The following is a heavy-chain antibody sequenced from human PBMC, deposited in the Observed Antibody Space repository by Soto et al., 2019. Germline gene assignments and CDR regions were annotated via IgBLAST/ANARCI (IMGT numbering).Heavy chain of an antibody. CDR3: ARSQGGSSSLDIYYYYYYGMDV. CDR2: IIPIFGTA. CDR1: GGTFSSYA. Sequence: QVQLVQSGAEVKKPGSSVKVSCKDPGGTFSSYAISWVRQAPGQGLEWMGGIIPIFGTANYAQEFQGRVTITADESTSTGYMELSSLRSEDTAVYYCARSQGGSSSLDIYYYYYYGMDVWGQGTTVTVSS. J-gene: IGHJ6*02. V-gene: IGHV1-69*01. D-gene: IGHD2-15*01.